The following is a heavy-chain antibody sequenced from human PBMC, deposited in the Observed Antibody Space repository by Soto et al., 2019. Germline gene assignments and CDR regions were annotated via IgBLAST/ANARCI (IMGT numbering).Heavy chain of an antibody. Sequence: ETLSLTCTVSGGSISGYSWGWIRQSPGKGLEWIGYIYYSGSTNYNPSLKSRVTISVDTSKNRFSLKLSSVTVADSAMYYCARAQAAYYFDYWGQGTVVTVS. J-gene: IGHJ4*02. CDR1: GGSISGYS. CDR2: IYYSGST. D-gene: IGHD2-15*01. CDR3: ARAQAAYYFDY. V-gene: IGHV4-59*13.